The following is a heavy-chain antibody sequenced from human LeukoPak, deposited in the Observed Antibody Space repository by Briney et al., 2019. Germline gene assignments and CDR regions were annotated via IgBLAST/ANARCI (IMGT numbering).Heavy chain of an antibody. CDR2: IFASGST. Sequence: SETLSLTCTVSGASINSDYWTWVRQVAGKGLEWIGRIFASGSTNYNPYLRSRITLSVDTSKNQFSLDLSSVTAADTGVYYCARGWAPRGEKSSFASWGQGTLVTVSS. J-gene: IGHJ4*02. CDR3: ARGWAPRGEKSSFAS. CDR1: GASINSDY. V-gene: IGHV4-4*07. D-gene: IGHD3-10*01.